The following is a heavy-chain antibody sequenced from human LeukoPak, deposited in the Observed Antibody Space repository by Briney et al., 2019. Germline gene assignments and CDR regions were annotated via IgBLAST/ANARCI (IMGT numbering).Heavy chain of an antibody. CDR2: ISWNSGSI. D-gene: IGHD6-13*01. J-gene: IGHJ4*02. CDR3: AKDIRVRSSSYFDY. CDR1: GFTFDDYA. V-gene: IGHV3-9*01. Sequence: GGSLRLSCAASGFTFDDYAMHWVRQAPGKGLEWVSGISWNSGSIGYADSVKGRFTISRDNAKNSLHLQMNSLRAEDTALYYCAKDIRVRSSSYFDYWGQGTLVTVSS.